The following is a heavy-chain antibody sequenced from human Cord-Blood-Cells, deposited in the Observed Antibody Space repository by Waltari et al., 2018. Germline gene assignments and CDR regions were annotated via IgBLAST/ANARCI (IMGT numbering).Heavy chain of an antibody. D-gene: IGHD6-13*01. J-gene: IGHJ6*02. Sequence: VQLVESGGGMVKPGGSLRLYCAASGFTVCRYSLHWVRQAPGKGLEWVSSISSSSSYIYYADSVKGRFTISRDNAKNSLYLQMNSLRAEDTAVYYCARDSSSSWYYYYYGMDVWGQGTTVTVSS. CDR3: ARDSSSSWYYYYYGMDV. CDR1: GFTVCRYS. CDR2: ISSSSSYI. V-gene: IGHV3-21*01.